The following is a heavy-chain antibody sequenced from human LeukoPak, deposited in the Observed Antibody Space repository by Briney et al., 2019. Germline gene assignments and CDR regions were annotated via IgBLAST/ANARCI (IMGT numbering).Heavy chain of an antibody. D-gene: IGHD3-22*01. CDR2: IYYSGST. V-gene: IGHV4-39*01. CDR1: GGSISSSSYY. J-gene: IGHJ4*02. Sequence: SETLSLTCTVSGGSISSSSYYWGWIRQPPGKGLEWIGSIYYSGSTYYNPSLKSRVTISVDTSKNQFSLKLSSVTAADTAVYYCARVRGGNYYDSSGYYTFDYWGQGTLVTVSS. CDR3: ARVRGGNYYDSSGYYTFDY.